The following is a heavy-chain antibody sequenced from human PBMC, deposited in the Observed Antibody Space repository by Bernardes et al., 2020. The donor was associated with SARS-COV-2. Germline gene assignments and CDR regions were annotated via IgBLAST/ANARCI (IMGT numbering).Heavy chain of an antibody. V-gene: IGHV3-21*01. CDR2: ITSRNYMYYS. J-gene: IGHJ4*01. Sequence: GGSLRLSCAASGFSFSDYSFNWVRQAPGKGLEWVSSITSRNYMYYSYYADSVKGRFTISRDNAKNSLHLQMNGLRAEDTAVYYCARSERSVFGVVSGYYFESW. D-gene: IGHD3-3*01. CDR3: ARSERSVFGVVSGYYFES. CDR1: GFSFSDYS.